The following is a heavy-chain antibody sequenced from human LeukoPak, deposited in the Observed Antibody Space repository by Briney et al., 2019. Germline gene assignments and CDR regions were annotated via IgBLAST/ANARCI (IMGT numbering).Heavy chain of an antibody. D-gene: IGHD3-16*02. CDR2: IYYSGST. V-gene: IGHV4-39*07. Sequence: PSETLSLTCAVSGGSISSSSYYWDWIRQPPGKGLEWIASIYYSGSTYYNPSLKSRVTISVDTSKNEFSLKLSSVTAADTAVYYCARCPREITFGGVIVSYMDVWGKGTTVTVSS. CDR3: ARCPREITFGGVIVSYMDV. CDR1: GGSISSSSYY. J-gene: IGHJ6*03.